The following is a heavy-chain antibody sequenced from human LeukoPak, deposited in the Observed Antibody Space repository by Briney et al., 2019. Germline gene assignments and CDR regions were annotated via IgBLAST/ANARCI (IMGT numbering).Heavy chain of an antibody. Sequence: SETLSLTCAVYGGSFSGYFWSWIRQPPGKGQEWTGEINHSGSTNYNPSLKSRVTISVDTSKNQFSLKLSSVTAADTAVYYCARGQSSGWPYYFDYWGQGTLVTVSS. CDR3: ARGQSSGWPYYFDY. J-gene: IGHJ4*02. D-gene: IGHD6-19*01. V-gene: IGHV4-34*01. CDR1: GGSFSGYF. CDR2: INHSGST.